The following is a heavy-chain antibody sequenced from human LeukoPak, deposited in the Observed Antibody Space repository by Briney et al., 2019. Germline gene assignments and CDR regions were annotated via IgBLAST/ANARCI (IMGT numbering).Heavy chain of an antibody. CDR2: ISSSGSTI. J-gene: IGHJ4*02. D-gene: IGHD6-13*01. CDR1: GFTFSDYY. CDR3: ARERSSTFFDY. Sequence: GGSLRLSCAASGFTFSDYYMSWIRQAPGKGLEWVSYISSSGSTIYYADSVKGRFTISRDNAKNSLYLQMNSPRAEDTAVYYCARERSSTFFDYWGQGTLVTVSS. V-gene: IGHV3-11*01.